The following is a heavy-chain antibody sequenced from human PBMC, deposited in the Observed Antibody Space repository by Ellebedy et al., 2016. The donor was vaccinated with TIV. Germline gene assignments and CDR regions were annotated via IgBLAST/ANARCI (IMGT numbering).Heavy chain of an antibody. CDR3: ARDGSIAVDGTSDY. D-gene: IGHD6-19*01. CDR2: IKKDGREK. J-gene: IGHJ4*02. V-gene: IGHV3-7*01. Sequence: GGSLRLSXAASGFYFGDYWMSWVRQAPGKGLEWVANIKKDGREKNYVDSVRGRLTISRDNAKNSLYLQMSSLRAEDTAVYYCARDGSIAVDGTSDYWGQGTLVTVSS. CDR1: GFYFGDYW.